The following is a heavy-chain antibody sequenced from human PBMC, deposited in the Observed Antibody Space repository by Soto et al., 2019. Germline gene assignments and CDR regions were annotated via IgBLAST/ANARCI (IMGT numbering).Heavy chain of an antibody. CDR1: GFTFSSYA. D-gene: IGHD1-1*01. Sequence: QVQLVESGGGVVQPGRSLRLSCAASGFTFSSYAMHWVRQAPGKGLEWVAVISYNGSNKYYADSVKGRFTISRDNSKNTPYLQMNRLRAEDTAVYYCASPRLSSDGTTPIDYWGQGTLVTVSS. V-gene: IGHV3-30-3*01. CDR3: ASPRLSSDGTTPIDY. CDR2: ISYNGSNK. J-gene: IGHJ4*02.